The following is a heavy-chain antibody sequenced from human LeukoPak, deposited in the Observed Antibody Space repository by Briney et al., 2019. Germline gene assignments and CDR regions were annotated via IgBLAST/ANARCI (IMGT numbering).Heavy chain of an antibody. V-gene: IGHV3-23*01. CDR1: GFTFSSYA. J-gene: IGHJ4*02. Sequence: PGGSLRLSCAASGFTFSSYAMIWVRQAPGEGLQWVSAISGSGGSTCYADSVKGRFTISRDNSKNTLYLQMNSLRAEDTAVYYCAKSGLVGATRGSLDYWGQGTLVTVSS. CDR2: ISGSGGST. D-gene: IGHD1-26*01. CDR3: AKSGLVGATRGSLDY.